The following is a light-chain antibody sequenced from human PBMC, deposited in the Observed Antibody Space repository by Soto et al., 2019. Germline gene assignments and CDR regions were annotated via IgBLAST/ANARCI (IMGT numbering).Light chain of an antibody. CDR3: QQRNVWPPIT. CDR1: QSFRGL. J-gene: IGKJ5*01. Sequence: EVVLTQSPVTLSLSPGERATLSCRASQSFRGLLAWYPQKPGQAPRLLIYDAYNRATGIPPRFSGSGSGTDFTLTISSLEPEDFAVYYCQQRNVWPPITFGQGTRLEIK. V-gene: IGKV3-11*01. CDR2: DAY.